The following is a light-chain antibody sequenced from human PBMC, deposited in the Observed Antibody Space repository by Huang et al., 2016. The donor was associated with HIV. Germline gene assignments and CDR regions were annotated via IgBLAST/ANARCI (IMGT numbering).Light chain of an antibody. CDR3: QQYYNTPYT. J-gene: IGKJ2*01. V-gene: IGKV1-NL1*01. CDR2: ATS. Sequence: DIQMTQSPSSLSASVGDRVTITCRASQGITKSLVWYQQKPGKAPKLLLFATSRLEHGVPSRFSGSGSGTDFTLTISSLQPEDFATYYCQQYYNTPYTFGQGTKLEIK. CDR1: QGITKS.